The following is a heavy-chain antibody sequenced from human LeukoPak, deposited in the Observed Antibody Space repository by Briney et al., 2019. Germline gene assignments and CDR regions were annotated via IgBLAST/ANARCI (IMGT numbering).Heavy chain of an antibody. J-gene: IGHJ6*02. D-gene: IGHD6-6*01. CDR3: AKRGGSSSSWYYAIED. V-gene: IGHV3-23*01. Sequence: PGGSLRLSCAASGFTFTASDLIWLRQAPGKGLEGVAKISDSAAHYADSVKGRFIISRDTSKNILFLQMNSLRAEDTAVYYCAKRGGSSSSWYYAIEDWGQGTTVTVSS. CDR1: GFTFTASD. CDR2: ISDSAA.